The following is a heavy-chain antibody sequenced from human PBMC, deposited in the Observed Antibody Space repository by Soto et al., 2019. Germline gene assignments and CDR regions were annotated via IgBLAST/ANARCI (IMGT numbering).Heavy chain of an antibody. CDR1: GGSISSYY. Sequence: SETLSLTCTVSGGSISSYYWSWIRQPPGKGLEWIGYIYYSGSTNYNPSLKSRVTISVDTSKNQFSLKLSSVTAADTAVYYCARNYIGYCSSTSCHYYGMDVWGQRTTVTVSS. CDR2: IYYSGST. D-gene: IGHD2-2*01. V-gene: IGHV4-59*01. CDR3: ARNYIGYCSSTSCHYYGMDV. J-gene: IGHJ6*02.